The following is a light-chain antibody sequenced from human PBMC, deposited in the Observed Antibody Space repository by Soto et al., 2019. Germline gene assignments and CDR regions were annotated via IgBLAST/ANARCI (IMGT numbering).Light chain of an antibody. V-gene: IGKV1-39*01. CDR1: QSISNH. J-gene: IGKJ1*01. Sequence: DIQMTQSPSSLSASVEDRVIITCRASQSISNHLNWYHQKPGKAPKLLIFAAPSLQSWGPSRFSGTRSATDFTLTIRSLHPEDFATYYCQQSYSSPPTFGQGTKVDIK. CDR2: AAP. CDR3: QQSYSSPPT.